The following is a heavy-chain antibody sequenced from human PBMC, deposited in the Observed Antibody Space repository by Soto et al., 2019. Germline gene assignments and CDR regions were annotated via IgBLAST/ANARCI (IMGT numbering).Heavy chain of an antibody. Sequence: PGGSLRLSCAASGFTFSSYGMHWVRQAPDKGLEWVAVIWYDGSNKYYADSVKGRFTISRDNSKNTLYLQMNSLRAEDTAVYYCARDTFPSRLTQFDYWGQGTLVPVSS. CDR2: IWYDGSNK. CDR1: GFTFSSYG. D-gene: IGHD3-16*01. V-gene: IGHV3-33*01. J-gene: IGHJ4*02. CDR3: ARDTFPSRLTQFDY.